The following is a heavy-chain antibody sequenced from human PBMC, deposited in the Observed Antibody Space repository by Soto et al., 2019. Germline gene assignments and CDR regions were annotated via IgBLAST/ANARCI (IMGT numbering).Heavy chain of an antibody. Sequence: EVQLLESGGGLVQPGGSLRLSCAASGCTFSSYAMSWVRQAPGKGLEWVSAISGSGGSTYYADSVKGRFTISRDNSKNTLYLQMNSLRAEDTAVYYCAKTNWNDGRSVYYYYYMDVWGKGTTVTVSS. CDR3: AKTNWNDGRSVYYYYYMDV. CDR1: GCTFSSYA. D-gene: IGHD1-1*01. CDR2: ISGSGGST. J-gene: IGHJ6*03. V-gene: IGHV3-23*01.